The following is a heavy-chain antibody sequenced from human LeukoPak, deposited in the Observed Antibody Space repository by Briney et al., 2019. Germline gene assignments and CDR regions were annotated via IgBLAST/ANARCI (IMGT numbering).Heavy chain of an antibody. V-gene: IGHV3-23*01. CDR3: AKDQRGGTYVRTYYFDY. D-gene: IGHD1-26*01. CDR2: ISGSGGST. Sequence: GGSLRLSCAASGFTFSSYGMSWVRQAPGKGLEWVSAISGSGGSTYYADSVMGRFTISRDNSKNTLYLQMNSLRAEDTAVYYCAKDQRGGTYVRTYYFDYWGQGTLVTVSS. J-gene: IGHJ4*02. CDR1: GFTFSSYG.